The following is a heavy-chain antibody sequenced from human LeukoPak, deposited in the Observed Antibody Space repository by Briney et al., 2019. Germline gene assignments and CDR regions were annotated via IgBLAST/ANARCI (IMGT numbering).Heavy chain of an antibody. CDR1: GFTFSSYA. J-gene: IGHJ6*02. CDR3: AKTMTGYDPYYYYGMDV. D-gene: IGHD3-9*01. CDR2: ISGSGGST. V-gene: IGHV3-23*01. Sequence: GGSLRLSCAASGFTFSSYAMSWVRQAPGKGLEWVSAISGSGGSTYYADSVEGRFTISRDNSKNTLYLQMNSPRAEDTAVYYCAKTMTGYDPYYYYGMDVWGQGTTVTVSS.